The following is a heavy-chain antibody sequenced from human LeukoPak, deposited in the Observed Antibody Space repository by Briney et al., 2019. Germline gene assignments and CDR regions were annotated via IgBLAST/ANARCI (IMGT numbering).Heavy chain of an antibody. D-gene: IGHD2-2*01. J-gene: IGHJ5*02. CDR3: ARAIGCSSTSCYNWFDP. Sequence: SETLSLTCAVSGYSISSGYYWGWIRQPPGKGLEWIGSIYHSGSTYYNPSLKSRVTISVDTSKNQFSLKLSSVTAADTAVYYCARAIGCSSTSCYNWFDPWGQGTLVTVSS. CDR1: GYSISSGYY. CDR2: IYHSGST. V-gene: IGHV4-38-2*01.